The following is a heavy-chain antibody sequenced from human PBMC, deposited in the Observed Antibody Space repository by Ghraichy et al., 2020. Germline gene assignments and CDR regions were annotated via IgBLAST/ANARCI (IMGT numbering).Heavy chain of an antibody. CDR1: RFAFSTYA. Sequence: GGSLRLSCAASRFAFSTYAMTWVRQTPGKGLEWVSAISGKGDITYYADSVKGRFTISRDNSKNTLYLQMNSLRAEDTAVYFCASDRRVSLVGGTDYWGQGTLVTVSS. D-gene: IGHD3-10*01. J-gene: IGHJ4*02. CDR2: ISGKGDIT. CDR3: ASDRRVSLVGGTDY. V-gene: IGHV3-23*01.